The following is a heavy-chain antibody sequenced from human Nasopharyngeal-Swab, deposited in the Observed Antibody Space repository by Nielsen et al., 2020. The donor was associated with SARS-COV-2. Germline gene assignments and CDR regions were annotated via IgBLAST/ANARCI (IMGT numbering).Heavy chain of an antibody. J-gene: IGHJ4*02. D-gene: IGHD3-22*01. CDR3: AARYYYDSSGYPSDY. V-gene: IGHV1-18*01. Sequence: ENVSYKACGYSFISYGISWVRQAPGQGLEWMGWISAYNGNTNYAQKLQERVTITRDMSTSTAYMELSSLRSEDTAVYYCAARYYYDSSGYPSDYWGQGTLVTVSS. CDR2: ISAYNGNT. CDR1: GYSFISYG.